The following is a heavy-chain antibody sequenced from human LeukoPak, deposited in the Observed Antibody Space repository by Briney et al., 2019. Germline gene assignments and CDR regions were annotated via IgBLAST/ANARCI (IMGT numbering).Heavy chain of an antibody. D-gene: IGHD5-18*01. CDR3: ARHSSWIQLLFDY. CDR1: GGSISTYY. J-gene: IGHJ4*02. V-gene: IGHV4-59*08. Sequence: SETLSLTCTVSGGSISTYYWGWIRQPPGKGLEWIGYIYYSGSTNYNPSLKSRVTISVDTSKNQFSLKLSSVTAADTAVYYCARHSSWIQLLFDYWGQGTLVTVSS. CDR2: IYYSGST.